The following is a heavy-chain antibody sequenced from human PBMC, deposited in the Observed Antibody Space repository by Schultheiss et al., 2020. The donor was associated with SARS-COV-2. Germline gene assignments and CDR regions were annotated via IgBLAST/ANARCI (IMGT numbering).Heavy chain of an antibody. CDR1: GFTFSSYA. J-gene: IGHJ3*02. CDR2: ISGSGGST. V-gene: IGHV3-23*01. CDR3: ANQGGGYGDYGDAFDI. Sequence: GGSLRLSCAASGFTFSSYAMHWVRQAPGKGLEWVSAISGSGGSTYYADSVKGRFTISRDNSKNTLYLQMNSLRAEDTAVYYCANQGGGYGDYGDAFDIWGQGTMVTVSS. D-gene: IGHD4-17*01.